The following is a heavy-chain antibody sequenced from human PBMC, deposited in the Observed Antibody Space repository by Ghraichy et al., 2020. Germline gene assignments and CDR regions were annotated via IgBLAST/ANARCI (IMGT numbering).Heavy chain of an antibody. CDR1: GFSLSTRGLC. Sequence: QTLSLTCTFSGFSLSTRGLCVIWIRQPPGKALEWLARTDWDDDKYYITSLKTRLTISKDTSKNQVVLTMTNMDPVDTATYYCARMGVDGYNQPGYHYYGMDVWGQGTTVTVSS. V-gene: IGHV2-70*11. J-gene: IGHJ6*02. D-gene: IGHD5-24*01. CDR2: TDWDDDK. CDR3: ARMGVDGYNQPGYHYYGMDV.